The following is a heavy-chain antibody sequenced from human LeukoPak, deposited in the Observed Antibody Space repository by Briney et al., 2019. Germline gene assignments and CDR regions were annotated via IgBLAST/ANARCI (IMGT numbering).Heavy chain of an antibody. CDR1: GGSISSYY. D-gene: IGHD6-13*01. CDR2: IYYSGST. J-gene: IGHJ6*02. V-gene: IGHV4-59*01. CDR3: ARDQALTTFSSSWYNPGGYYYYGMDV. Sequence: SETLSLTCTVSGGSISSYYWSWIRQPPGKGLEWIGYIYYSGSTNYNPSLKSRVTISVDTSKNQFSLKLSSVTAADTAVYYCARDQALTTFSSSWYNPGGYYYYGMDVWGQGTTVTVSS.